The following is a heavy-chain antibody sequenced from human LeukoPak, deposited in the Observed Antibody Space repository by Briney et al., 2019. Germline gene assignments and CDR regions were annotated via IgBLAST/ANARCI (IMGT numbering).Heavy chain of an antibody. CDR1: GYTFTSYD. J-gene: IGHJ4*02. D-gene: IGHD6-6*01. CDR3: ARGQSLGIAARRPPGY. Sequence: ASVKVSCKASGYTFTSYDINWVRQATGQGLEWMGWMNPDSGNTGYAQKFQGRVTITRNTSISTAYMELSSLRSEDTAVYYCARGQSLGIAARRPPGYWGQGTLVTVSS. V-gene: IGHV1-8*03. CDR2: MNPDSGNT.